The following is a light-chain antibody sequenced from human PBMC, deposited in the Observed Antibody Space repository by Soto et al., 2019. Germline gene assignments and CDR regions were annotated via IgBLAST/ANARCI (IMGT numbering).Light chain of an antibody. CDR1: QSVSSSY. V-gene: IGKV3-20*01. J-gene: IGKJ4*01. CDR3: QQYGSSPPLT. CDR2: GAS. Sequence: ESVLTQSPCTLSLSPGERATLSCRASQSVSSSYLAWYQQKPGQAPRLLIYGASSRATGIPDRFSGSGSGTDFTLTISRLEPEDFVVYYCQQYGSSPPLTFGGGTKVDIK.